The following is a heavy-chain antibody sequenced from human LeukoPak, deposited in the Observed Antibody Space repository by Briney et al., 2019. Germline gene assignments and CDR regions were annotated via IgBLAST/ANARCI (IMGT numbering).Heavy chain of an antibody. CDR1: GFTFHDYA. CDR2: ISWNSGSI. D-gene: IGHD6-13*01. V-gene: IGHV3-9*01. CDR3: AKDSYSTFRYFDL. Sequence: GGSLRLSCAASGFTFHDYAMHWVGQAPGKGLEWVSGISWNSGSIGYADSVKGRFTISRDNAKNSLYLQMNSLRAEDTALYYCAKDSYSTFRYFDLWGRGTLVTVSS. J-gene: IGHJ2*01.